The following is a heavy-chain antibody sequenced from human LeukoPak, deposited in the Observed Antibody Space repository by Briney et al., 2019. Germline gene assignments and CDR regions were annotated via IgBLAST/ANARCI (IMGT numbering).Heavy chain of an antibody. J-gene: IGHJ6*04. Sequence: SQTLSLTCTVSGGSISSGDYYWSWIRQPPGKGLEWIGYIYYSGSTYYNPSLKSRVTISVDTSKNQFSLKLSSVTAADTAVYYYARDGYYYYGMDVWGKGTTVTVSS. CDR3: ARDGYYYYGMDV. V-gene: IGHV4-30-4*01. CDR2: IYYSGST. CDR1: GGSISSGDYY.